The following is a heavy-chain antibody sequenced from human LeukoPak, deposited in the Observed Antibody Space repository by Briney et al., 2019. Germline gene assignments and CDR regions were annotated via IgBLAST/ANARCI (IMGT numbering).Heavy chain of an antibody. D-gene: IGHD6-13*01. CDR3: AKEIKRSSSWYGPGFDY. J-gene: IGHJ4*02. CDR2: IRYDGSNK. CDR1: GFTSSSYG. V-gene: IGHV3-30*02. Sequence: GGSLRLSCAASGFTSSSYGMHWVRQAPGKGLEWVAFIRYDGSNKYYADSVKGRFTISRDNSKNTLYLQMNSLRAEDTAVYYCAKEIKRSSSWYGPGFDYWGQGTLVTVSS.